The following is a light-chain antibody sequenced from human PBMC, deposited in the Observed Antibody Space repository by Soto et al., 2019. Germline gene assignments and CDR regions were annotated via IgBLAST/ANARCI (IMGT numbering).Light chain of an antibody. CDR2: DAS. J-gene: IGKJ4*01. V-gene: IGKV3-11*01. Sequence: EIVLTQSPATLSLSPGERATLSCRASQSVSSYLAWYHQKPGQAPSLLIYDASSRATGVPARFSGSGSGTDFTLLISSLEPDDFAVYYCQQLSNLPSTFGGGTKVQIK. CDR3: QQLSNLPST. CDR1: QSVSSY.